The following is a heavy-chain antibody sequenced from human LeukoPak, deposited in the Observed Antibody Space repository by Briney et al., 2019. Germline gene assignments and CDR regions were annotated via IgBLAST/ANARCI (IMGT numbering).Heavy chain of an antibody. D-gene: IGHD3-22*01. CDR2: IIPILGIA. V-gene: IGHV1-69*04. J-gene: IGHJ5*02. Sequence: ASVKVSCKASGGTFISYAISWVRQAPGQGLEWMGRIIPILGIANYAQKFQGRVTITADKSTSTAYMELSSLRSEDTAVYYCAREGPYYYDSSGYYLELPRFDPWGQGTLGTVSA. CDR1: GGTFISYA. CDR3: AREGPYYYDSSGYYLELPRFDP.